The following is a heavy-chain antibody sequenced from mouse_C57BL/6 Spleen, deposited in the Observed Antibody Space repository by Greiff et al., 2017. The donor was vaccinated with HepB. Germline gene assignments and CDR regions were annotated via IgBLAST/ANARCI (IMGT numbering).Heavy chain of an antibody. CDR1: GFTFSDYG. Sequence: EVKVVESGGGLVKPGGSLKLSCAASGFTFSDYGMHWVRQAPEKGLEWVAYISSGSSTIYYADTVKGRFTISRDNAKNTLFLQMTSLRSEDTAMYYCARSPFYSNYDEFAYWGQGTLVTVSA. D-gene: IGHD2-5*01. J-gene: IGHJ3*01. CDR2: ISSGSSTI. CDR3: ARSPFYSNYDEFAY. V-gene: IGHV5-17*01.